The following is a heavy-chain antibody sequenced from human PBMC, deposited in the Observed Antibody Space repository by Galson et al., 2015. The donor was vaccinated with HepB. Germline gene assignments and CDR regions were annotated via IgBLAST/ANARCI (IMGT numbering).Heavy chain of an antibody. D-gene: IGHD4-11*01. V-gene: IGHV3-72*01. J-gene: IGHJ6*02. Sequence: SLRLSCAASGFTFSSYSMNWVRQAPGKGLEWVGRIRNKANGNTTEYAASVKGRFSISRDDSRKSLYLQMNSLKTEDTAVYYCTRGSDYTRPAYYYGMDVWGQGTTVSVSS. CDR2: IRNKANGNTT. CDR3: TRGSDYTRPAYYYGMDV. CDR1: GFTFSSYS.